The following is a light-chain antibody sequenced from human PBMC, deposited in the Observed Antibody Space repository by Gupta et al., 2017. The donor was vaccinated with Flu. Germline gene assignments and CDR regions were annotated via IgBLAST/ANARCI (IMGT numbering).Light chain of an antibody. CDR2: EVY. Sequence: ALPQPASVSGSPGQSIAIPCTGTSSDLGDYKYVSWYQQPPGKAPIRIVFEVYLRPWGVSDRFAGSKSGTTASLTISGLQAEDEADYYCSSYSKRNFLVFGGGTKVTVL. J-gene: IGLJ3*02. CDR1: SSDLGDYKY. V-gene: IGLV2-14*01. CDR3: SSYSKRNFLV.